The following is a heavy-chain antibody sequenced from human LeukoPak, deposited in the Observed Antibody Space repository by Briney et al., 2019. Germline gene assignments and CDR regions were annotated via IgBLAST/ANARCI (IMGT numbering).Heavy chain of an antibody. CDR1: GGSISSYY. V-gene: IGHV3-23*01. Sequence: ETLSLTCTASGGSISSYYWSWVRQAPGKGLEWVSAISGSGGSTYYADSVKGRFTISRDNSKNTLYLQMNSLRAEDTAVYYCAKNSGYYDSSGYVYWGQGTLVTVSS. CDR3: AKNSGYYDSSGYVY. CDR2: ISGSGGST. J-gene: IGHJ4*02. D-gene: IGHD3-22*01.